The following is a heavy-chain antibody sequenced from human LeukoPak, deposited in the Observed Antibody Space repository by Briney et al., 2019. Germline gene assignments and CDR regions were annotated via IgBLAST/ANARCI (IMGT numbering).Heavy chain of an antibody. D-gene: IGHD5-18*01. Sequence: SETLSLTCSVSGASIIGYYWSWIRQPPGKGLEWIGYIYYSGSTNYNPSLKSRVTISVDTSKNQFSLKLSSVTAADTAVYYCARGLAAMVTPIYMDVWGKGTTVTISS. CDR2: IYYSGST. CDR1: GASIIGYY. V-gene: IGHV4-59*01. CDR3: ARGLAAMVTPIYMDV. J-gene: IGHJ6*03.